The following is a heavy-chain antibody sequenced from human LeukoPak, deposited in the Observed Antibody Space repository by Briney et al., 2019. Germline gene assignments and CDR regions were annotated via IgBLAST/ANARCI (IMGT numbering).Heavy chain of an antibody. D-gene: IGHD3-10*01. J-gene: IGHJ6*02. Sequence: PSETLSLTCAVYGESLGDHYWTWTRQAPGKGLEWIGEIYHSGSTNYNPSLKSRVTISVDKSKNQFSLKLSSVTAADTAVYYCARVPLWFGEPYYYGMDVWGQGTTVTVSS. V-gene: IGHV4-34*01. CDR2: IYHSGST. CDR3: ARVPLWFGEPYYYGMDV. CDR1: GESLGDHY.